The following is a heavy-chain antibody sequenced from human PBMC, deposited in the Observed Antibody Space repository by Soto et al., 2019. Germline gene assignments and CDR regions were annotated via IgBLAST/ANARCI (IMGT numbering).Heavy chain of an antibody. Sequence: PSETLSLTCAVYGGSFSGYYWSWIRQPPGKGLEWIGEINHSGSTNYNPSLKSRVTISVDTSKNQFSLKLSSVTAADTAVYYCARGFTIFGVVIMEYYYGMDVWGQGTTVTVSS. J-gene: IGHJ6*02. D-gene: IGHD3-3*01. CDR2: INHSGST. CDR3: ARGFTIFGVVIMEYYYGMDV. V-gene: IGHV4-34*01. CDR1: GGSFSGYY.